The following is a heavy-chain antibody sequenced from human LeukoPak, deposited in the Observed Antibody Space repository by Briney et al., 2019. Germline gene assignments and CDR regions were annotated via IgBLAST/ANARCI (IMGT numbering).Heavy chain of an antibody. Sequence: QPGRSLRLSCAASGFTFSSYAMHWVRQAPGKGLGWVAVISYDGSNKYYADSVKGRFTISRDNSKNTLYLQMNSLRAEDTAVYYCARDVMITFGGVIAQPSFVDYWGQGTLVTVSS. CDR1: GFTFSSYA. V-gene: IGHV3-30-3*01. J-gene: IGHJ4*02. CDR3: ARDVMITFGGVIAQPSFVDY. D-gene: IGHD3-16*02. CDR2: ISYDGSNK.